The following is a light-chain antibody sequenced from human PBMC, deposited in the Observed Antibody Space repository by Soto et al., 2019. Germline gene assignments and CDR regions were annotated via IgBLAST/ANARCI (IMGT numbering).Light chain of an antibody. CDR1: SSNIGRNT. Sequence: QSVLTQPPSASGTPGQRVTISCSGSSSNIGRNTVNWYQHVPGTAPQLLIYSNDQRPSGVPDRFSGSKSGTSASLAISGLRSEDEADYYCAGWDDSLNGLVFGGGTKLTVL. V-gene: IGLV1-44*01. J-gene: IGLJ2*01. CDR3: AGWDDSLNGLV. CDR2: SND.